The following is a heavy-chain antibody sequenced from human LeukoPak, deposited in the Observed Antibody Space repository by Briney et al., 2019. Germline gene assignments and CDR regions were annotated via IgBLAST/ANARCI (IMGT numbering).Heavy chain of an antibody. J-gene: IGHJ4*02. CDR3: ARGTFRGRSDY. CDR1: GYMFTTYF. CDR2: INPSGGST. V-gene: IGHV1-46*01. Sequence: ASVTVTCKASGYMFTTYFMHWVRQAPGQGLEWMGVINPSGGSTSYAQKLQGRVTMTRDTSTSKVYMELSSLRSEDTAVYYCARGTFRGRSDYWGQGTLVTVSS. D-gene: IGHD3-16*01.